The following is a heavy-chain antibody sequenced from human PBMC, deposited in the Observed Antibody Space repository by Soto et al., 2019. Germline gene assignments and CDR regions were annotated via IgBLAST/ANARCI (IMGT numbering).Heavy chain of an antibody. CDR2: VYFDGSKK. CDR1: GFTFNLHG. CDR3: AREGWSVARRCSRPDVFYI. Sequence: QEQLVESGGGVVQPGRSLRLSCAASGFTFNLHGMHWVRQAPGKGLEWVAVVYFDGSKKYYADSVKGRFTLSRDNSKNTLYLQIDSLRAEYTSVYYCAREGWSVARRCSRPDVFYIWGQGTMVTVSS. D-gene: IGHD6-13*01. J-gene: IGHJ3*02. V-gene: IGHV3-33*01.